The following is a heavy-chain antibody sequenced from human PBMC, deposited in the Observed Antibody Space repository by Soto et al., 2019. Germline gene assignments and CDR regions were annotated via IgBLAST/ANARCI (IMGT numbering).Heavy chain of an antibody. V-gene: IGHV3-23*01. CDR2: ISGSGVST. CDR3: AKAQGYGSFDY. Sequence: EVQLLESGGGLVQPGGSLRLSCAASGFTFSSYAMNWVRQAPGKGLEWVSAISGSGVSTYADSVKGRFTISRDNSKNTLYLQMNSLRAEDTAVYYCAKAQGYGSFDYWGQGTLVTVSS. J-gene: IGHJ4*02. CDR1: GFTFSSYA. D-gene: IGHD5-12*01.